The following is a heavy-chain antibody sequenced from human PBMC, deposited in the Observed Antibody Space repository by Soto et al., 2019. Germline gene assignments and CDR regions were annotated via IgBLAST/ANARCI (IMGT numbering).Heavy chain of an antibody. J-gene: IGHJ6*02. CDR2: IYSDGST. CDR1: GFTVSSNY. V-gene: IGHV3-53*04. D-gene: IGHD3-22*01. CDR3: ARDPYYDSSGYLASNGMDV. Sequence: EVQLVESGGGLVQPGGSLRLSCAASGFTVSSNYMSWVRQAPGKGLEGVSVIYSDGSTYYADSVKGRFTISRHNSKNALYLQMNSLRAEDTAVYYCARDPYYDSSGYLASNGMDVWGQGTTVTVSS.